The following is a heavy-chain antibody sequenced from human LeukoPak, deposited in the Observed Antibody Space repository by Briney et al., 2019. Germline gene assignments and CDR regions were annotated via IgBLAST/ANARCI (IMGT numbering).Heavy chain of an antibody. J-gene: IGHJ4*02. V-gene: IGHV3-48*03. CDR2: IGSSGTAR. CDR1: GFPFSIYE. CDR3: ALLAVASAFDY. Sequence: GGSLRLSCAVSGFPFSIYEMNWVRQAPGKGLEWVSNIGSSGTARYYADSVKGRFSISRDNAKNSLFLQMNSLRVEDAGVYYCALLAVASAFDYWGQGALVTVSS. D-gene: IGHD6-19*01.